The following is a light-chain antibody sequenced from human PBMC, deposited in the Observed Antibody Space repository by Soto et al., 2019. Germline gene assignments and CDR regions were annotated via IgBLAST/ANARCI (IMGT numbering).Light chain of an antibody. V-gene: IGKV3-20*01. Sequence: EIVLTQPPGTLSLSPGERATLSCRASQSVSSNYLAWYQQKPGQAPRLLIYSASNRAAGIPDRFSGSGSGTDLSLTISSLVPEDFAVYYCQPYGSSPPITCGQGTRLEIK. CDR3: QPYGSSPPIT. J-gene: IGKJ5*01. CDR2: SAS. CDR1: QSVSSNY.